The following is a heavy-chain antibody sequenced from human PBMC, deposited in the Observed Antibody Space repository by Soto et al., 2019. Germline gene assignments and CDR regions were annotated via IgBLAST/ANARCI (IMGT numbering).Heavy chain of an antibody. CDR2: FIPIFRTL. D-gene: IGHD3-22*01. CDR1: GGIFGSHG. CDR3: IRDRRIYYSDPHDEFVASDYEV. V-gene: IGHV1-69*01. Sequence: QVQLIQSEAEVKKPGSSVRVSCTASGGIFGSHGFSWVRQAPGQRLEWVGGFIPIFRTLTYTEKFQARVNIAANESTNTVYLDLSSLTSEDTAVYYCIRDRRIYYSDPHDEFVASDYEVWGQGTMVSVSS. J-gene: IGHJ3*01.